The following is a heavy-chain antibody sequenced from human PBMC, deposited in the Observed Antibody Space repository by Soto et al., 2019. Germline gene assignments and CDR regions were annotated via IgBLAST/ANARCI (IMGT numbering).Heavy chain of an antibody. J-gene: IGHJ4*02. CDR3: ARWQQQLVTFDY. CDR1: GFTFSSYA. CDR2: IPYDGSNK. V-gene: IGHV3-30-3*01. Sequence: GGSLRLSCAASGFTFSSYAMHWVRQAPGKGLEWVAVIPYDGSNKYYADSVKGRFTISRDNSKNTLYLQMNSLRAEDTAVYYCARWQQQLVTFDYWGQGTLVTVSS. D-gene: IGHD6-13*01.